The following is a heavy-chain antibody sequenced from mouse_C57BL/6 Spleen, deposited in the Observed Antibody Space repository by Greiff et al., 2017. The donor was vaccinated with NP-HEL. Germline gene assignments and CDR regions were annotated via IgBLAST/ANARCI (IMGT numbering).Heavy chain of an antibody. Sequence: EVQGVESGGGLVQPGGSLSLSCAASGFTFTDYYMSWVRQPPGKALEWLGFIRNKANGYTTEYSASVKGRFTISRDNSQSILYLQMNALRAEDSATYYCARYIITTVVVDWYFDVWGTGTTVTVSS. CDR1: GFTFTDYY. V-gene: IGHV7-3*01. CDR2: IRNKANGYTT. CDR3: ARYIITTVVVDWYFDV. J-gene: IGHJ1*03. D-gene: IGHD1-1*01.